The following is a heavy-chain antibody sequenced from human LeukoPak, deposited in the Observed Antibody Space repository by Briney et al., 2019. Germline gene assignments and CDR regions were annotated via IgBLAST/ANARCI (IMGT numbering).Heavy chain of an antibody. Sequence: GRSLRLSCAASGFTFSSYGMHWVRQAPGNGLEWVANIDQDGSEKYYVESMKGRITISRDTAKNSLYLQMNSLRAEDTAVYYCARDYYSYSRGSWAFDIWGQGTMVTVSS. V-gene: IGHV3-7*03. D-gene: IGHD3-22*01. CDR2: IDQDGSEK. CDR3: ARDYYSYSRGSWAFDI. CDR1: GFTFSSYG. J-gene: IGHJ3*02.